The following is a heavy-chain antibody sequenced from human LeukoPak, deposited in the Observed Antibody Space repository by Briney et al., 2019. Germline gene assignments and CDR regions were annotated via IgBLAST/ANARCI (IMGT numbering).Heavy chain of an antibody. CDR2: IIPIFGTA. CDR3: ATRVPTRATFYYYYMDV. V-gene: IGHV1-69*13. Sequence: ASVKVSCKASGYTFIDYFVHWVRRAPGQGLEWMGGIIPIFGTANYAQKFQGRVTITADESTSTAYMELSSLRSEDTAVYYCATRVPTRATFYYYYMDVWGKGTTVTVSS. J-gene: IGHJ6*03. CDR1: GYTFIDYF. D-gene: IGHD5-12*01.